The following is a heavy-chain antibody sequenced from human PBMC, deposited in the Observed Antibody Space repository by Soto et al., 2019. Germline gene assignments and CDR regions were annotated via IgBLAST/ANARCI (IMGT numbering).Heavy chain of an antibody. Sequence: SLRLSCAASGFTFSSFGVHWVRQAPGKGLEWVAVISDGGSNKYYADSVKGRFTISRDNSKNTLYLQMNSLRAEDTAVYYCARDSGGYFWYFDYWGQGTLVTVSS. CDR3: ARDSGGYFWYFDY. D-gene: IGHD1-26*01. CDR2: ISDGGSNK. CDR1: GFTFSSFG. J-gene: IGHJ4*02. V-gene: IGHV3-33*01.